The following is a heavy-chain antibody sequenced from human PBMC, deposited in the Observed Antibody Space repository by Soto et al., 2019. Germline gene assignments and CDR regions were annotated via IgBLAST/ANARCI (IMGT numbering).Heavy chain of an antibody. CDR3: ARVGGDGYNLHYFDY. CDR2: IYYSGST. Sequence: PSETLSLTCTVSGGSISSYYWSWIRQPPEKGLEWIGYIYYSGSTNYNPSLKSRVTISVDTSKNQFSLKLSSVTAADTAVYYCARVGGDGYNLHYFDYWGQGTLVTVSS. CDR1: GGSISSYY. V-gene: IGHV4-59*01. J-gene: IGHJ4*02. D-gene: IGHD2-21*01.